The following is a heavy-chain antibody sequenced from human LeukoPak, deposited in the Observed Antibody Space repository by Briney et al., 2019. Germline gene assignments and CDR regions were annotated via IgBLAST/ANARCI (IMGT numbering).Heavy chain of an antibody. D-gene: IGHD6-6*01. Sequence: SETLSLTCAVYGGSFSGYYWSWIRQPPGKGLEWIGEINHSGSTNYNPSLKSRVTISVDTSKNQLSLKLSSVTAADTAVYYCARGPLCGIAALRCPPRRGLDPWGQGTLVTVSS. CDR1: GGSFSGYY. V-gene: IGHV4-34*01. CDR3: ARGPLCGIAALRCPPRRGLDP. CDR2: INHSGST. J-gene: IGHJ5*02.